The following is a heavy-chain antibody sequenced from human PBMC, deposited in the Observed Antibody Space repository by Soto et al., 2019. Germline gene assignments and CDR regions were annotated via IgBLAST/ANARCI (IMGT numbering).Heavy chain of an antibody. CDR1: GFTFSNYA. CDR3: AKDYSTSK. V-gene: IGHV3-23*01. J-gene: IGHJ4*02. Sequence: GGSLRLSCAASGFTFSNYAMTWVRQAPGKGLEWVSSISNLGDSIDSAESVKGRITNSRDNSKNIVFLQMNSLRVEDTAVYYCAKDYSTSKWGQGT. CDR2: ISNLGDSI. D-gene: IGHD6-13*01.